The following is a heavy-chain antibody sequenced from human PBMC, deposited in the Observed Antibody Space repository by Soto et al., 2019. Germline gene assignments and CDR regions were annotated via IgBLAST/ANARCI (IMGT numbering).Heavy chain of an antibody. CDR2: INHSGST. CDR3: ARVDSSSSNYYYYMDV. CDR1: GGSFSGYY. Sequence: SETLSLTCAVYGGSFSGYYWSWIRQHPGKGLEWIGEINHSGSTNYNPSLKSRVTISVDTSKNQFSLKLSSVTAADTAVYYCARVDSSSSNYYYYMDVWGKGTTVTVSS. D-gene: IGHD6-6*01. J-gene: IGHJ6*03. V-gene: IGHV4-34*01.